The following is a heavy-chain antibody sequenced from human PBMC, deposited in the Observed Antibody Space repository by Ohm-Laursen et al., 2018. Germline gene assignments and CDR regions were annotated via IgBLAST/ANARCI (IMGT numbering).Heavy chain of an antibody. J-gene: IGHJ4*02. CDR3: AKEGAMGQQLGHFDY. V-gene: IGHV3-30*18. D-gene: IGHD2-2*01. Sequence: SLRLSCAASGFTFSSYGMHWVRQAPGKGLEWVAVISYDGSNKYYADSVKGRFTISRDNSKNTLYLQMNSLRAEDTAVYYCAKEGAMGQQLGHFDYWGQGTLVTVSS. CDR1: GFTFSSYG. CDR2: ISYDGSNK.